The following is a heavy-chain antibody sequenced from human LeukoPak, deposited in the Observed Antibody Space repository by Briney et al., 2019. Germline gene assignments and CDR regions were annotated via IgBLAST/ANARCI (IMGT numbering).Heavy chain of an antibody. CDR1: GYTFTGYC. CDR2: INPNSGGT. Sequence: SVTVSCKASGYTFTGYCMHWVRQAPGQGLEWMGWINPNSGGTNYAQTFQGRVTMTRDTSISTAYMELSRLRSDDTAVYYCARGATKVGQQLVQVDLCAQGTLVTVSS. V-gene: IGHV1-2*02. D-gene: IGHD6-13*01. CDR3: ARGATKVGQQLVQVDL. J-gene: IGHJ5*02.